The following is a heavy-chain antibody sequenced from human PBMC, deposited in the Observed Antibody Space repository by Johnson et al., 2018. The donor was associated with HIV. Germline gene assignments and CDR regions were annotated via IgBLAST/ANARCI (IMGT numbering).Heavy chain of an antibody. V-gene: IGHV3-15*01. CDR2: IYSKTDGGTT. J-gene: IGHJ3*02. Sequence: VQLVESGGGLVQPGGSLRLSCAASGFTFTSAWMSWVRQAPGKGLDWVGRIYSKTDGGTTEYAAPVKGRFTISRDDSKNTLYLQMNSLKSEDTAVYYCTTDQVGRNYGGKYHIWGQGTMVTVSS. D-gene: IGHD1-7*01. CDR1: GFTFTSAW. CDR3: TTDQVGRNYGGKYHI.